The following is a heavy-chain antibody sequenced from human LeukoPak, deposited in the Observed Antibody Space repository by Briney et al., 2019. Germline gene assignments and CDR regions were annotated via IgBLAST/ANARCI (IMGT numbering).Heavy chain of an antibody. V-gene: IGHV3-53*01. CDR1: GFTVSSNY. CDR2: IYSGGTT. J-gene: IGHJ6*03. CDR3: ARGGSSSSGFAYYYYMDV. Sequence: GGSLRLSCAASGFTVSSNYMSWVRQAPGKGLEWVSVIYSGGTTYYADSEKGRFTISRDNSKNTVYLQMNSLRAEDTAVYYCARGGSSSSGFAYYYYMDVWGKGTTVTVSS. D-gene: IGHD6-6*01.